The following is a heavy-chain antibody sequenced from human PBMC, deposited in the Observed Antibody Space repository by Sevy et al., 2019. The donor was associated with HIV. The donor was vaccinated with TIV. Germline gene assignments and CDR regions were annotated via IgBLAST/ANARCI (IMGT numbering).Heavy chain of an antibody. J-gene: IGHJ6*02. D-gene: IGHD3-22*01. CDR3: ARDRGYYYDSSGDV. Sequence: SETLSLTCTVSGGSISSGGYYWSWIRQHPGKGLEWIGYIYYSGSTYYNPSLKSRVTISVDTSKNQFSLKLGSVTAADTAGYYCARDRGYYYDSSGDVWGQGTTVTVSS. CDR2: IYYSGST. CDR1: GGSISSGGYY. V-gene: IGHV4-31*03.